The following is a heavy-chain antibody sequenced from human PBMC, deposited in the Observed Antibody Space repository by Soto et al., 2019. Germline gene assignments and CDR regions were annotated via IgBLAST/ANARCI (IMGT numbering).Heavy chain of an antibody. J-gene: IGHJ5*02. CDR2: ISSNSAYI. CDR3: TRDASRDSSARGWFDP. Sequence: PSETLSLTCAVSGYSISSGYYWSWIRQPPGKGLEWVSTISSNSAYIYYTDALRGRFTISRDNAKNSLHLQMNSLRAEDTAVYYCTRDASRDSSARGWFDPWGPGTLVTVSS. CDR1: GYSISSGYY. D-gene: IGHD6-13*01. V-gene: IGHV3-21*01.